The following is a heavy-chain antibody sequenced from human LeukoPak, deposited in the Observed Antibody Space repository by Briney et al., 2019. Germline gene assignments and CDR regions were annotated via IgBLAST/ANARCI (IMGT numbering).Heavy chain of an antibody. CDR1: RFTFSSYG. CDR2: IYSGGST. Sequence: GGSLRLSCAASRFTFSSYGMHWVRQAPGKGLEWVSLIYSGGSTYYADSVKGRFTISRDNSKNTVYLQMNSLRAEDTAVYYCARNIPVTRWGYWGQGTLVTVSS. J-gene: IGHJ4*02. CDR3: ARNIPVTRWGY. D-gene: IGHD2-21*01. V-gene: IGHV3-NL1*01.